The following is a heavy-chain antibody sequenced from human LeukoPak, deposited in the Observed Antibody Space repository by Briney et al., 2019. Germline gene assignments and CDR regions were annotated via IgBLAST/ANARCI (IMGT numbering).Heavy chain of an antibody. D-gene: IGHD2-2*02. V-gene: IGHV1-3*01. J-gene: IGHJ4*02. Sequence: GASVKVSCKASGYTFTSYAMHWVRQAPGQRLEWMGWINAGNGSTKYSQKFQGRVTITRDTSASTAYMELSSLRSEDTAVYYCARARAYCSSTSCYTYYFDYWGQGTLVTVSS. CDR2: INAGNGST. CDR3: ARARAYCSSTSCYTYYFDY. CDR1: GYTFTSYA.